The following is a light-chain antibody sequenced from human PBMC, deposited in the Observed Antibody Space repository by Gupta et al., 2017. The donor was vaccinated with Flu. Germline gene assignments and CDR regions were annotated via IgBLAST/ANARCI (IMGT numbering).Light chain of an antibody. CDR3: RERSRWPRGT. V-gene: IGKV3-11*01. CDR2: TAS. Sequence: EVVLTQSPATLSLSPGERATLSCRASQTVTENLAWFQQKPGQPPRLLIHTASRRATGVPARFSDSGSGTHFTLTISSREPEDFAVYFCRERSRWPRGTFGHGTKVDIK. CDR1: QTVTEN. J-gene: IGKJ3*01.